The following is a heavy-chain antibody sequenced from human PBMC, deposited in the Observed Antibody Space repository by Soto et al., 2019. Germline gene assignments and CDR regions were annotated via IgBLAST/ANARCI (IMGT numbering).Heavy chain of an antibody. V-gene: IGHV3-49*04. D-gene: IGHD6-19*01. J-gene: IGHJ4*02. CDR3: IGIAVAAKYNFDH. CDR2: VRADAHGGTI. CDR1: GFTFRDYG. Sequence: EVRLVESGGGLVQPGRSLRLSCTASGFTFRDYGVSWVRQAPGKGLEWVGVVRADAHGGTIDYAASVKGRFSISRDDSNTIAFLQMNSLQTEDTAIYYCIGIAVAAKYNFDHWGRGTLVTVSS.